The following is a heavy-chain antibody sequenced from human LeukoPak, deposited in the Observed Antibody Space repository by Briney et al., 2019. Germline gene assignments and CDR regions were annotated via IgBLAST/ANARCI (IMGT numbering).Heavy chain of an antibody. V-gene: IGHV1-69*13. CDR3: TRAGPGSYYYYGMDV. D-gene: IGHD3-10*01. CDR2: IIPIFGTA. Sequence: GASVKVSCKASGGTFSNYAISWVRQAPGQGLEWMGGIIPIFGTANYAQKFQGRVTITADESTSTAYMELSSLRSEDTAVYYCTRAGPGSYYYYGMDVWGQGTTVTVSS. CDR1: GGTFSNYA. J-gene: IGHJ6*02.